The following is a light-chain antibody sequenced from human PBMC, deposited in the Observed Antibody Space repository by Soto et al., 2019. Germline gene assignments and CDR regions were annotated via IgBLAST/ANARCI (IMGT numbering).Light chain of an antibody. J-gene: IGKJ1*01. CDR3: QQYNNWWT. Sequence: EIVLTQSPGTLSLSPGERASLSCRASQSVSSSYLAWYQQKPGQAPRLLIYGASSRATDIPDRFSGSGSGTDFTLTISSLQSEDFAVYYCQQYNNWWTFGQGTKVEIK. CDR1: QSVSSSY. CDR2: GAS. V-gene: IGKV3-20*01.